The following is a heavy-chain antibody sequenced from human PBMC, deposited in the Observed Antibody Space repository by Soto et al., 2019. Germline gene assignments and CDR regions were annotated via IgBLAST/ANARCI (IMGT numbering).Heavy chain of an antibody. CDR3: ARVERIAAAGPPPSTDGY. CDR1: GYTFTSCG. Sequence: GASVKVSCKASGYTFTSCGISWVRQAPGQGLEWMGWISAYNGNTNYAQKLQGRVTMTTDTSTSTAYMELRSLRSDDTAVYYCARVERIAAAGPPPSTDGYWGQGTLVTVSS. J-gene: IGHJ4*02. V-gene: IGHV1-18*01. CDR2: ISAYNGNT. D-gene: IGHD6-13*01.